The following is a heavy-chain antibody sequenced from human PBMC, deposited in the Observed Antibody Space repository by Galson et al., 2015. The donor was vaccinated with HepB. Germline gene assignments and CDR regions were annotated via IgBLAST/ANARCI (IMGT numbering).Heavy chain of an antibody. D-gene: IGHD1-26*01. Sequence: SLRLSCAASGFTFSDYYLSWIRQAPGKGLEWVSYISSSSSYTNYADSVKGRFTISRDNAKNSLYLQMNSLRAEDTAVYYCARLYSGSYYDAFDIWGQGTMVTVSS. V-gene: IGHV3-11*03. CDR1: GFTFSDYY. J-gene: IGHJ3*02. CDR2: ISSSSSYT. CDR3: ARLYSGSYYDAFDI.